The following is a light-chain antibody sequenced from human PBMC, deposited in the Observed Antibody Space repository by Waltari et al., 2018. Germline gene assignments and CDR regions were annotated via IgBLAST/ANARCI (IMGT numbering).Light chain of an antibody. CDR3: CSYAGSSTFEI. CDR2: EVT. Sequence: QSALTQPASVSGSPGQSITISCSGSRSDIGSYSLVSWYQQHPGKAPKLMIYEVTKRPSGVSYRFSGSKSGNTAYLTISWLQADDEAHYHCCSYAGSSTFEIFGGGTKVTVL. V-gene: IGLV2-23*02. CDR1: RSDIGSYSL. J-gene: IGLJ2*01.